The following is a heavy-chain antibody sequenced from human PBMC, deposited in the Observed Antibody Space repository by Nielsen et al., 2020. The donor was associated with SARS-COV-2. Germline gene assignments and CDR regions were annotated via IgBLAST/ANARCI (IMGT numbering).Heavy chain of an antibody. CDR3: ARGRSLTLSSSGWFGWLDP. CDR1: GYTFTNNY. V-gene: IGHV1-46*01. J-gene: IGHJ5*02. Sequence: ASVKVSCKASGYTFTNNYMYWVRQAPGQGLEWMGIINPSGGSTTYAQKFQGRVTMTGDTSTSTVHMELSSLRSDDTAVYYCARGRSLTLSSSGWFGWLDPWGQGTLVTVSS. CDR2: INPSGGST. D-gene: IGHD6-19*01.